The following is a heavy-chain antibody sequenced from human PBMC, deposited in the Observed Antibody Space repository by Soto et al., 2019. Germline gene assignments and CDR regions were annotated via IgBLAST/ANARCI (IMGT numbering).Heavy chain of an antibody. CDR1: GGTFSSYA. J-gene: IGHJ6*02. CDR3: ARDPGGYCSSTSCLDGMDV. V-gene: IGHV1-69*01. CDR2: IIPIFGTA. Sequence: QVQLVQSGAEVKKPGSSVKVSCKASGGTFSSYAISWVRQAPGQGLEWMGGIIPIFGTANYAQKFQGRVTITADESTSTAYMELSSLRSEDTAVYYCARDPGGYCSSTSCLDGMDVWRQGTTVTVSS. D-gene: IGHD2-2*03.